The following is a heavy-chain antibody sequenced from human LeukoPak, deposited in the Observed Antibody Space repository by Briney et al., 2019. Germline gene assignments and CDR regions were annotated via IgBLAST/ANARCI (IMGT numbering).Heavy chain of an antibody. CDR1: GGSISSSSYY. CDR3: ARRPYDYVWGSYRSHSLYYFDY. Sequence: PSETLSLTCTVSGGSISSSSYYWGWIRQPPGKGLEWIGSIYYSGSTYYNPSLKSRVTISVDTSKNQFSLKLSSVTAADTAVYYCARRPYDYVWGSYRSHSLYYFDYWGQGTLVTVSS. J-gene: IGHJ4*02. V-gene: IGHV4-39*01. CDR2: IYYSGST. D-gene: IGHD3-16*02.